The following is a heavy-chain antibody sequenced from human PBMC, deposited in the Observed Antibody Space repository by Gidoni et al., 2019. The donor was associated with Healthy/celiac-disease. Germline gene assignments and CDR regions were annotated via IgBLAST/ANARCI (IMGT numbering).Heavy chain of an antibody. CDR2: SSAYNVKT. V-gene: IGHV1-18*01. CDR3: ARYPGITGTMSRFDP. J-gene: IGHJ5*02. Sequence: QVQLVQSGAEVKKPGASVKVYCKASGYNFTSYGISWVRHAPGQGLGWMGWSSAYNVKTNYSQKLQGIVTMTPDTSPSTAYMELRSLISDDTAVYYCARYPGITGTMSRFDPWGQVTLVTVSS. D-gene: IGHD1-7*01. CDR1: GYNFTSYG.